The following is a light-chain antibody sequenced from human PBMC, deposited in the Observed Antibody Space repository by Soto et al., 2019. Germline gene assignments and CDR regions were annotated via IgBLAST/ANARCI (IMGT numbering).Light chain of an antibody. J-gene: IGKJ2*01. CDR1: QSVSSY. Sequence: EIVLTQSPATLSLSPGERATLSCRASQSVSSYLAWYQQKPGQAPRLLIYDASNRATGITARFSGSGSGTDFTLTISSLEPEDVAVYYCQQRGTFGQGTKLEIK. CDR3: QQRGT. CDR2: DAS. V-gene: IGKV3-11*01.